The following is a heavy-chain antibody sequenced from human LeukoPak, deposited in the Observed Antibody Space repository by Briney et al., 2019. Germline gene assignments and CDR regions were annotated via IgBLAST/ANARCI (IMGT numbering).Heavy chain of an antibody. J-gene: IGHJ5*02. CDR1: GFTFSSYW. CDR2: IKQDGSEK. CDR3: ARDDCSSISCYHNWFDP. Sequence: GGSLRLSCAASGFTFSSYWMSWVRQAPGKGLEWVANIKQDGSEKYYVDSVKGRYTISRDNAKNSLYLQMNSLRAEDTAVYYCARDDCSSISCYHNWFDPWGQGTLVTVSS. D-gene: IGHD2-2*01. V-gene: IGHV3-7*01.